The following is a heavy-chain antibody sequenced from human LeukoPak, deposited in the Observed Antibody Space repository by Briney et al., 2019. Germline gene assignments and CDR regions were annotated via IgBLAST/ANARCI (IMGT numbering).Heavy chain of an antibody. CDR2: INTKGET. Sequence: SETLSPTCTVSGVSMNAYQWSWVRQSPEKGLEWIGCINTKGETSYNPSLKSRVTTSVDTSKSQFSLRLTSVTAADTAVYYCATSNDAKIAPFDHWGQGAPVTASS. V-gene: IGHV4-4*09. D-gene: IGHD2-21*01. CDR1: GVSMNAYQ. CDR3: ATSNDAKIAPFDH. J-gene: IGHJ4*02.